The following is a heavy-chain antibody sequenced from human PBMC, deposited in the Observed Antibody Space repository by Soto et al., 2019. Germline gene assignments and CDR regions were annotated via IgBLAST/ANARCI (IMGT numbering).Heavy chain of an antibody. J-gene: IGHJ6*02. D-gene: IGHD3-16*02. CDR2: IYPGDSDT. CDR3: ARQGTSYYDYVWGSYPPYYYYYGMDV. Sequence: PGESLKISCKGSGYSFTSYWIGWVRQMPGKGLEWMGIIYPGDSDTRYSPSFQGHVTISADKSISTAYLQWSSLKASDTAMYYCARQGTSYYDYVWGSYPPYYYYYGMDVWGQGTTVTVSS. V-gene: IGHV5-51*01. CDR1: GYSFTSYW.